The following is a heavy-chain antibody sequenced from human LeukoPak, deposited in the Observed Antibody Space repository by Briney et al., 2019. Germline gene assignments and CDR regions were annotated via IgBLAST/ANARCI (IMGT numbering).Heavy chain of an antibody. J-gene: IGHJ5*02. V-gene: IGHV4-59*01. CDR2: IYYSGST. CDR1: GGSISSYY. CDR3: ASTYSSSWYWFDP. D-gene: IGHD6-13*01. Sequence: SETLSLTCTVSGGSISSYYWCWIRQPPGKGLEWIGYIYYSGSTNYNPSLKSRVTISVDTSKNQFSLKLSSVTAADTAVYYCASTYSSSWYWFDPWGQGTLVTVSS.